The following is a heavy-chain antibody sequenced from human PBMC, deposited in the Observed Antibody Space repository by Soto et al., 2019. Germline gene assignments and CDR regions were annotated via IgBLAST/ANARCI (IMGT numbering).Heavy chain of an antibody. CDR2: ISAYNGNT. D-gene: IGHD2-15*01. CDR3: ARDWMKYSRRVDYFDY. Sequence: ASVKVSCKASGYTFTSYGISWVRQAPGQGLEWMGWISAYNGNTNYAQKLQGRVTMTTDTSTSTAYMELRSLRSDDTAVYYCARDWMKYSRRVDYFDYWGQGTLVTVSS. J-gene: IGHJ4*02. CDR1: GYTFTSYG. V-gene: IGHV1-18*01.